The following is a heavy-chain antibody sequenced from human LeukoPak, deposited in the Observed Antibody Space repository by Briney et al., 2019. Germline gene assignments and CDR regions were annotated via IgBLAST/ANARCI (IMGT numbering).Heavy chain of an antibody. J-gene: IGHJ6*02. Sequence: SETLSLTCTVSGGSISSYYWSWIRQPPGKGLEWIGYIYYSGSTNYNPSLKSRVTISVDTSKNQFSLKLSSVTAADTAVYYCARELVYCSSTSCYALDDYYYYGMDVWGQGTTVTVSS. D-gene: IGHD2-2*01. CDR2: IYYSGST. V-gene: IGHV4-59*12. CDR1: GGSISSYY. CDR3: ARELVYCSSTSCYALDDYYYYGMDV.